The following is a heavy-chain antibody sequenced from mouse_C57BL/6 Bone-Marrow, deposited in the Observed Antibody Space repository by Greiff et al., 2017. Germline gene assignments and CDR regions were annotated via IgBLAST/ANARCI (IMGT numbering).Heavy chain of an antibody. V-gene: IGHV2-2*01. CDR3: ARNDYYGSSSRYYFDY. D-gene: IGHD1-1*01. J-gene: IGHJ2*01. CDR2: IWSGGST. CDR1: GFSLTSYG. Sequence: QVQLKQSGPGLVQPSQSLSITCTVSGFSLTSYGVHWVRQSPGKGLEWLGVIWSGGSTDYNAAFISRLSISKDNSKSQVFFKMNSLQADDTAIYYCARNDYYGSSSRYYFDYWGQGTTLTVSS.